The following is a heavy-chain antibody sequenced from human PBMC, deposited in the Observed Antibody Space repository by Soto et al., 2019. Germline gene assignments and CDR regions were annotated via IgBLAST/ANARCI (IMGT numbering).Heavy chain of an antibody. D-gene: IGHD3-22*01. CDR3: AHTTSGWRIVVTDAFEI. CDR2: IYWNDDK. V-gene: IGHV2-5*01. CDR1: GFSLSTSGVG. Sequence: SGPTLVNPTQTLTLTCTFSGFSLSTSGVGVGWIRQPPGKALEWLALIYWNDDKRYSPSLKSRLTITKDTSKNQVVLTMTNMDPVDTATYYCAHTTSGWRIVVTDAFEIWGQGTMVTVSS. J-gene: IGHJ3*02.